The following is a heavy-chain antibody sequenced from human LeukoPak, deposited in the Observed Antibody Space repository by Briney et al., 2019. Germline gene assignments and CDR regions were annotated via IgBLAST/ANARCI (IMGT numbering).Heavy chain of an antibody. CDR3: ARDLGRDGYNWFDP. D-gene: IGHD5-24*01. V-gene: IGHV4-59*01. CDR2: IYYSGST. J-gene: IGHJ5*02. Sequence: SETLSLTCTASGGSISSYYWSWIRQPPGKGLEWIGYIYYSGSTNYNPSLKSRVTISVDTSKNQFSLKLSSVTAADTAVYYCARDLGRDGYNWFDPWGQGTLVTVSS. CDR1: GGSISSYY.